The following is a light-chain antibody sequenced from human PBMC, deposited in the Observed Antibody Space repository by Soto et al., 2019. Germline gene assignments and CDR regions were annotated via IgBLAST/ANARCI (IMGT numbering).Light chain of an antibody. V-gene: IGLV1-44*01. Sequence: QSVLTQPPSTSGTPGQRVTISCSGSSSSIGSNIVDWYQQFPGTAPKLLIYSNDRRPSGVPDRFSGSKSGTSASLAISGLQSEDEADYYCAAWDDSLNGVVFGGGTKLTVL. CDR2: SND. J-gene: IGLJ2*01. CDR3: AAWDDSLNGVV. CDR1: SSSIGSNI.